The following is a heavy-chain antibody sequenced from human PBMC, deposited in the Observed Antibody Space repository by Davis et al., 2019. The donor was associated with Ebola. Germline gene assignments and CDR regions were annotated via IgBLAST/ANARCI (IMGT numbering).Heavy chain of an antibody. V-gene: IGHV1-69*13. CDR1: GYTFTNYY. CDR2: IIPLFHKE. D-gene: IGHD3/OR15-3a*01. Sequence: SVKVSCKASGYTFTNYYMHWVRQAPGQGLEWMGGIIPLFHKESYAQKFQGRVTITADDSTSTAYMELSSLRSDDTALYYCATDAYELWTDYNIPPFDYWGQGTLVTVSS. J-gene: IGHJ4*02. CDR3: ATDAYELWTDYNIPPFDY.